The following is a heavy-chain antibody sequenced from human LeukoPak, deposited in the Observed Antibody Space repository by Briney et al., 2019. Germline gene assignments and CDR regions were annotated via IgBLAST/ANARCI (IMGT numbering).Heavy chain of an antibody. CDR3: ARDRADEYSAGSYVSFDP. J-gene: IGHJ5*02. V-gene: IGHV1-2*02. CDR2: INPQSGST. Sequence: ASVKVSCKASGYTFTGHFIHWVRQAPGQGLEWMGWINPQSGSTSYAQPFQGRVVMTLDTSVNSVYMEMSSLGYDDTATYFCARDRADEYSAGSYVSFDPWGRGTPLPVSS. CDR1: GYTFTGHF. D-gene: IGHD3-10*01.